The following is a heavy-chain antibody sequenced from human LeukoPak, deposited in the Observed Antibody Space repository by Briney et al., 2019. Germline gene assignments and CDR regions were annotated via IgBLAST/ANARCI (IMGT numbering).Heavy chain of an antibody. J-gene: IGHJ4*02. CDR2: INPNSGGT. Sequence: ASVKVSCKASGYTFTGYYMHWVRQAPGQGLEWMGWINPNSGGTNYAQKFQGRVTMTRDTSISTAYMELSRLRSDDTAVYYCARDLSDRRGTDYWGQGTLVTVSS. CDR3: ARDLSDRRGTDY. D-gene: IGHD2/OR15-2a*01. CDR1: GYTFTGYY. V-gene: IGHV1-2*02.